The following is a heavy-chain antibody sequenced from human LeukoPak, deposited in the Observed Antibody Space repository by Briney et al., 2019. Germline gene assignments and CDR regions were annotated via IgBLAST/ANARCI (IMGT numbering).Heavy chain of an antibody. D-gene: IGHD3-9*01. CDR1: GFSLSTSGVH. CDR3: ARSFSTDWSIDY. Sequence: SGPTLVKPTQTLTLTCTFSGFSLSTSGVHVGWIRQPPGKALEWLALTYWDDDKRYSPSLKSRLTITKDTSKKQVVLTITNMDPVDTATYYCARSFSTDWSIDYWGQGTLVTVSS. V-gene: IGHV2-5*02. J-gene: IGHJ4*02. CDR2: TYWDDDK.